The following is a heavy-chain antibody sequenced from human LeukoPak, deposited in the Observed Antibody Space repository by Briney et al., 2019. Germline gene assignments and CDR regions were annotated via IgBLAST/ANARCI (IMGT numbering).Heavy chain of an antibody. CDR2: ISSSSSYI. Sequence: GGSLRLSCAASGFTFSSYSMNWVRQAPGKGLEWVSSISSSSSYIYYAVSVKGRFTISRDNAKNSLYLQMNSLRAEDTAVYYCAREEFQLLLRWGQGTLVTVSS. D-gene: IGHD2-15*01. CDR1: GFTFSSYS. V-gene: IGHV3-21*01. J-gene: IGHJ4*02. CDR3: AREEFQLLLR.